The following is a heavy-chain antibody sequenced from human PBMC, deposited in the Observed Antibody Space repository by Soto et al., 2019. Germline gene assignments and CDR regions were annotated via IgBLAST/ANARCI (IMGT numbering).Heavy chain of an antibody. V-gene: IGHV3-23*01. CDR2: ISDDGSRT. CDR3: VKGGWLDF. D-gene: IGHD3-16*01. Sequence: EVQLLESGGGLVQPGGSLRLSCAASGFSFSTFEMSWVRQAPGRGLEWVSFISDDGSRTYYADAVKGRFTISRDNSKHTLYLQMNSLTAGDAAVYACVKGGWLDFWGQGALVTVS. J-gene: IGHJ5*01. CDR1: GFSFSTFE.